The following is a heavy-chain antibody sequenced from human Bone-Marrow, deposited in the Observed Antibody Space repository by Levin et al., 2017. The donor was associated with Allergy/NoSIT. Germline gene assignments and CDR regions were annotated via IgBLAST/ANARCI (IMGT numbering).Heavy chain of an antibody. CDR1: GYTFSSYV. J-gene: IGHJ4*02. CDR2: SSAYNGRT. Sequence: GGSLRLSCKASGYTFSSYVISWVRQVPGQGLEWMGWSSAYNGRTKYVQNFEDRVNMTTDRSTSTAYMELRSLGSGDTALYYCSIENYDPSGQRLHVDSWGQGTLVTVSS. V-gene: IGHV1-18*01. CDR3: SIENYDPSGQRLHVDS. D-gene: IGHD2-15*01.